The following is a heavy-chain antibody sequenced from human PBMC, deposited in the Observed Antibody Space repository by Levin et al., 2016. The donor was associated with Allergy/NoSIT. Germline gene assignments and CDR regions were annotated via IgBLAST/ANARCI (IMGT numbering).Heavy chain of an antibody. V-gene: IGHV3-11*01. CDR2: ISGSGTDI. CDR1: GFTFSDYY. Sequence: GESLKISCAASGFTFSDYYVSWIRQAPGKGLEWVAYISGSGTDIHYPDSVKGRFTVSRDNVKNSLYLQLNSLRAEDTAVYYCARSPGGNSGWFDPWGQGTLVTVSS. CDR3: ARSPGGNSGWFDP. D-gene: IGHD4-23*01. J-gene: IGHJ5*02.